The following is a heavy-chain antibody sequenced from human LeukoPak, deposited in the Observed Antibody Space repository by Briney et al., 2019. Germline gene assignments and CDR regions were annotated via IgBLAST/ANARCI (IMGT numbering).Heavy chain of an antibody. CDR2: ISWNSGSI. CDR3: AKGTTYSSGFDY. CDR1: GFTFDDYA. Sequence: PGGSQRLSCAASGFTFDDYAMHWVRQAPGKGLEWVSGISWNSGSIGYADSVKGRFTISRDNAKNSLYLQMNSLRAEDTALYYCAKGTTYSSGFDYWGQGTLVTVSS. V-gene: IGHV3-9*01. J-gene: IGHJ4*02. D-gene: IGHD6-19*01.